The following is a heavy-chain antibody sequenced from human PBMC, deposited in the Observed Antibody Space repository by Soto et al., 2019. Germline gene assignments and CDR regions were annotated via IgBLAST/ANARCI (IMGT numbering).Heavy chain of an antibody. D-gene: IGHD1-7*01. V-gene: IGHV1-69*13. CDR2: IIPIFGTA. J-gene: IGHJ4*02. Sequence: XVKVSCKASGGTFRSYAISWVRQAPGQGLEWMGVIIPIFGTANYAQKFQGRVTITADESTSTAYMELSSLRSEDTAVYYCARESATGTTRGSFDYWGQGTLVTVSS. CDR1: GGTFRSYA. CDR3: ARESATGTTRGSFDY.